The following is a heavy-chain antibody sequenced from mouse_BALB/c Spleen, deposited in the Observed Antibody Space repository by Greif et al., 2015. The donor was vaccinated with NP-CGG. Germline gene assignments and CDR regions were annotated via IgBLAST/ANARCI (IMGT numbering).Heavy chain of an antibody. V-gene: IGHV5-4*02. CDR2: ISDGGSYT. J-gene: IGHJ4*01. D-gene: IGHD2-2*01. CDR3: ARAPYGYDVYAMDY. CDR1: GFTFSDYY. Sequence: EVKLVESGGGLVKPGGSLKLSCAASGFTFSDYYMYWVRQTPEKRLEWVATISDGGSYTYYPDSVKGRFTISRDNAKNNLYLQMSSLKSEDTAVYYCARAPYGYDVYAMDYWGQGTSVAVSS.